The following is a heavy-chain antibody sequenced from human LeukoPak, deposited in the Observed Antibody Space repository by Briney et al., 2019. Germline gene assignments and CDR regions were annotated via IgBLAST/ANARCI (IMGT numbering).Heavy chain of an antibody. V-gene: IGHV4-31*03. Sequence: PSETLSLTCTVSGGSISSGGYYWSWIRQHPGKGLEWIGYIYYSGSTYYNPSLKSRVTISVDTSKNQFSLKLSSVTAADTAVYYCARADIVVVPATVTYAGIDPWGQGTLVTVSS. CDR3: ARADIVVVPATVTYAGIDP. CDR1: GGSISSGGYY. CDR2: IYYSGST. J-gene: IGHJ5*02. D-gene: IGHD2-2*01.